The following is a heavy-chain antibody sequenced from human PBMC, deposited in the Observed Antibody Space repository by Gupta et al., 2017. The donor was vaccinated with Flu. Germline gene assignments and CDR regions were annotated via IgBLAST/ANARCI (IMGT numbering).Heavy chain of an antibody. CDR1: SISNYY. J-gene: IGHJ4*02. D-gene: IGHD3-22*01. CDR3: ARDAYYYDTTGYYLTDY. CDR2: IYSSGDT. Sequence: SISNYYWSWIRQPAGKGLEWIWRIYSSGDTYYNPSLTSRVTMSVDTSKNQFSLKLSSVTAADTAVYYCARDAYYYDTTGYYLTDYWGQGTRVTVSA. V-gene: IGHV4-4*07.